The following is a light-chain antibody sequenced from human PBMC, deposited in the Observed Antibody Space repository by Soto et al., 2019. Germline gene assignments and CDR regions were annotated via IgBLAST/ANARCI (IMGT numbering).Light chain of an antibody. V-gene: IGKV3-15*01. Sequence: EKVMTQSPATLSVSPGERATLSCRASQSISSDLAWYQQKPGQAPRLLIYGASASATGIPARFSGTGSWTDFTRTISSLQSEDFAVYYCQQYNNWPWTFGQGPKVEI. CDR2: GAS. CDR1: QSISSD. CDR3: QQYNNWPWT. J-gene: IGKJ1*01.